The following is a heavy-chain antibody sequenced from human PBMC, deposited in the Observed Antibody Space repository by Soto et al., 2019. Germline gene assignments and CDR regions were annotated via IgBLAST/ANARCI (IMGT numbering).Heavy chain of an antibody. D-gene: IGHD5-18*01. V-gene: IGHV4-59*01. Sequence: PSATMSLTRTVSGGSISSYYWSWIRQPPGKGLEWIGYIYYIGSTNYNPSLKSRVTISVDTSKNQFSLKLSSVTAADTAVYYCARVGVDTAMVTGRSAYYYGMDVWGQGTTVTVSS. J-gene: IGHJ6*02. CDR1: GGSISSYY. CDR3: ARVGVDTAMVTGRSAYYYGMDV. CDR2: IYYIGST.